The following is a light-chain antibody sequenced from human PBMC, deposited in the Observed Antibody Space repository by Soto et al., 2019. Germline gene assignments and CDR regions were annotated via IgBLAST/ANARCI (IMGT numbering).Light chain of an antibody. CDR3: QQYNNWPRT. Sequence: EIVMTQSPATLSVSPGERATLSCRASQSVSSNLAWYQQKPGQAPRLLIYGASTRATGIPARFSGSESGTEFTLTISSLHSEDFAVYYCQQYNNWPRTFGQGTKVEIK. V-gene: IGKV3-15*01. CDR2: GAS. J-gene: IGKJ1*01. CDR1: QSVSSN.